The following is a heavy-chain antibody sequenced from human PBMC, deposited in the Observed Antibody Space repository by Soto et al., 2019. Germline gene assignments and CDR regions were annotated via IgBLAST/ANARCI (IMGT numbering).Heavy chain of an antibody. V-gene: IGHV4-59*11. Sequence: QVQLQESGPGLVKPSGTLSLTCTVSGGSIRGHYWIWIRQSPGKRLEWIGYIFYSGSTNYNPSLKSRVTLSVNTSNNQFSLRLSSVTAADTAVYYCARVGSSGWSPDYWGQGTLVTVSS. D-gene: IGHD6-19*01. J-gene: IGHJ4*02. CDR2: IFYSGST. CDR3: ARVGSSGWSPDY. CDR1: GGSIRGHY.